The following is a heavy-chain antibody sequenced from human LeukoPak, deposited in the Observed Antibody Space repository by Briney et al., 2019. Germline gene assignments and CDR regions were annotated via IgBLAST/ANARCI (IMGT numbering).Heavy chain of an antibody. CDR3: ADYGVSGVRNNFY. CDR2: ISVASII. J-gene: IGHJ4*02. CDR1: GLAFSSYA. V-gene: IGHV3-23*01. Sequence: PGGSLRLSCAASGLAFSSYAMNWVRQPPGKGLEWVSTISVASIIFYTDSVKGRFTISRDNSRNTVYLQMTSLRADDTAVYYCADYGVSGVRNNFYWGQGTLVTVSS. D-gene: IGHD3-3*01.